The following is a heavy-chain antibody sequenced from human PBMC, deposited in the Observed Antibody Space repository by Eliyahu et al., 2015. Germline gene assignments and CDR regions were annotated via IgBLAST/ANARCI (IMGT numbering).Heavy chain of an antibody. CDR1: GGSISGHY. CDR3: ARSTSLGEGNGWHLFDY. V-gene: IGHV4-59*08. CDR2: IYYSGST. D-gene: IGHD6-19*01. Sequence: QVQLQESGPGLVKPSETLSLTCTVSGGSISGHYWGWIRQPPGRGLEWIGYIYYSGSTDYNPSLRSRVTISLDTSKKQFSLELSSVTAADTALYFCARSTSLGEGNGWHLFDYWGQGTLVTVSS. J-gene: IGHJ4*02.